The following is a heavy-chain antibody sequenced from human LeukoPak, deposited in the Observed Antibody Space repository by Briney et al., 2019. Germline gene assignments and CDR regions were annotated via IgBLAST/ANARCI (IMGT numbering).Heavy chain of an antibody. CDR1: GFTFSSYE. V-gene: IGHV3-48*03. D-gene: IGHD1-26*01. Sequence: GGSLRLSCAASGFTFSSYEMNWVRQAPGKGLEWVSYISSSGSTIYYADSVKGRFTTSRGNAKNSLYLQMNSLKTEDTAVYYCTWQWSGSYYSFDYWGQGTLVTVSS. J-gene: IGHJ4*02. CDR2: ISSSGSTI. CDR3: TWQWSGSYYSFDY.